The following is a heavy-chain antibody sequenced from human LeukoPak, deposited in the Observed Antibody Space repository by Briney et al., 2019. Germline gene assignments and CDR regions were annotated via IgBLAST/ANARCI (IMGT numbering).Heavy chain of an antibody. CDR3: ARDSFRLWFGELLYYMDV. CDR2: IYHSGST. V-gene: IGHV4-38-2*02. J-gene: IGHJ6*03. Sequence: TSETLSLTCAVSGYSISSGYYWGWIRQPPGKGLEWIGSIYHSGSTYYNPSLKSRVTISVDTSKNQFSLKLSSVTAADTAVYYCARDSFRLWFGELLYYMDVWGKGTTVTVSS. CDR1: GYSISSGYY. D-gene: IGHD3-10*01.